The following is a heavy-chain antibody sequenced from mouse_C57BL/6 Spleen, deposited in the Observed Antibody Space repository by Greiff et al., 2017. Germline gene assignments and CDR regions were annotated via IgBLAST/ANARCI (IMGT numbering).Heavy chain of an antibody. CDR2: IYPGDGDT. CDR3: ARSRNDYPWFAY. V-gene: IGHV1-82*01. D-gene: IGHD2-4*01. J-gene: IGHJ3*01. CDR1: GYAFTSSW. Sequence: VKLLESGPELVKPGASVKISCKASGYAFTSSWMNWVKQRPGKGLEWIGRIYPGDGDTNYNGKFKGKATLTADKSSSTAYMQLSSLTSEDSAVYYCARSRNDYPWFAYWGKGTMVTVSA.